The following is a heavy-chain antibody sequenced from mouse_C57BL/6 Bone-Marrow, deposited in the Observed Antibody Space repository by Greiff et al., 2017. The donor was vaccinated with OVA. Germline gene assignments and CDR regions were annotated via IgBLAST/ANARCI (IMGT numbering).Heavy chain of an antibody. J-gene: IGHJ1*03. D-gene: IGHD2-2*01. Sequence: QVQLQQSGPELARPWASVKISCQAFYTFSRRVHFAIRDTNYWMQWVIQRPGPGLEWIGALSPGNGDTSYNQKFKGKATFTADKSASTAYMQLSSLTSEDSAVYYCAWMVTTEDFDVWGTGTTVTVSA. CDR3: SEDSAVYYCAWMVTTEDFDV. CDR1: YTFSRRVH. V-gene: IGHV1-87*01. CDR2: GPGLEWIG.